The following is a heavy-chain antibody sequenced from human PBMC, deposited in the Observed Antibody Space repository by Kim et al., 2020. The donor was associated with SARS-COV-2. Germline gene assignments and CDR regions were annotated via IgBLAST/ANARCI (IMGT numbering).Heavy chain of an antibody. CDR3: ARAREKSFDY. V-gene: IGHV3-33*01. J-gene: IGHJ4*02. Sequence: NYADSVRGRFTISRDNSKNTVELQMNSLRVEDTAVYYCARAREKSFDYWGQGTLVTVSS.